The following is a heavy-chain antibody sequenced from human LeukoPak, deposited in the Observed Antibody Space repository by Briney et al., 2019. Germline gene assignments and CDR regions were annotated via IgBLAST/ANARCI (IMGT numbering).Heavy chain of an antibody. CDR2: FDPEDGET. Sequence: ASVKVSCKVSGYTLTELSMHWVRQAPGKGLEWMGGFDPEDGETIYAQKFQGRVTMTEDTSTDTAYMELSSLRSEDTAVYYCATSDYCSGGSCYSGLRWFDPWGQGTLVTVSS. CDR1: GYTLTELS. D-gene: IGHD2-15*01. J-gene: IGHJ5*02. CDR3: ATSDYCSGGSCYSGLRWFDP. V-gene: IGHV1-24*01.